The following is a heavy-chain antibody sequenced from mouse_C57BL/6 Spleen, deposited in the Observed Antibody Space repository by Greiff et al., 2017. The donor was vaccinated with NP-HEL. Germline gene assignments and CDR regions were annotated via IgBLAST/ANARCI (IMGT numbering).Heavy chain of an antibody. CDR3: AYGSRDYAMDD. D-gene: IGHD1-1*01. J-gene: IGHJ4*01. CDR1: GFTFSRYA. Sequence: VPLMASGAGLVKPGVSLTLSCAASGFTFSRYAMSWVRQTPEKRLEWVAYIISGGVYISYPDTVKGRVTISRDKARNTLYLQMSRLKSEDTAMYYCAYGSRDYAMDDWGQGTSVTVSS. CDR2: IISGGVYI. V-gene: IGHV5S21*01.